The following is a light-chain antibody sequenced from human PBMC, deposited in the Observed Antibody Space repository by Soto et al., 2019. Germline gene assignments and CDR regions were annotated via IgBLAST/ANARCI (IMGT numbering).Light chain of an antibody. CDR2: WAS. J-gene: IGKJ2*01. CDR1: QSVLYSSNNKNY. Sequence: DIVLTQSPDSLAVSLGERATINCKSSQSVLYSSNNKNYLAWYQQKPGQPPKLLIYWASTRESGVPDRFSGSGSRTDFTLTISSLQAKDVAVYYCQQYYSTPYTFGQGTKLEIK. CDR3: QQYYSTPYT. V-gene: IGKV4-1*01.